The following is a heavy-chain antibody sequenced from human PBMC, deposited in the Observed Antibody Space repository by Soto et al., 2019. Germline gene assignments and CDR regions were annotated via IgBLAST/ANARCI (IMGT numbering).Heavy chain of an antibody. CDR3: ARQRDGYSDFDY. CDR1: GGSISSSSYY. J-gene: IGHJ4*02. D-gene: IGHD5-18*01. Sequence: QLQLQESGPGLVKPSETLSLTCTVSGGSISSSSYYWGWIRQPPGKGLEWIGSIYYSGSTYYNPSLKSRVTISADTSKNQFSLKLSSVTAADTAVYYCARQRDGYSDFDYWGQGTLVTVSS. V-gene: IGHV4-39*01. CDR2: IYYSGST.